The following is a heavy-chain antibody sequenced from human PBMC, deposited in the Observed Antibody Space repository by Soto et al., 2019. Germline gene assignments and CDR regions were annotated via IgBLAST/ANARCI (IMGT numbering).Heavy chain of an antibody. V-gene: IGHV4-34*01. CDR2: INHSGST. D-gene: IGHD6-19*01. CDR3: ARFLAVAGPGAWFSP. J-gene: IGHJ5*02. CDR1: GGSFGGYY. Sequence: PSETLSLTCAVYGGSFGGYYWSWVRQRPGKGLEWIGEINHSGSTNYNPSLKSRVTISVDTSKNQFSLKLSSVTAADTAVYYCARFLAVAGPGAWFSPRGQGTPVPVSS.